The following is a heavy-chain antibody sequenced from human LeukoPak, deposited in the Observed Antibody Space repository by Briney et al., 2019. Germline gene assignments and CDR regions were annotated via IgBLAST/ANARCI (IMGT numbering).Heavy chain of an antibody. Sequence: PGGSLRLSCAASGFTFSSYSMNRVRQAPGKGLEWVSSISSSSSYIYYADSVKGRFTISRDNAKNSLYLQMNSLRAEDTAVYYCAREMTTVTTYGYWGQGTLVTVSS. CDR1: GFTFSSYS. D-gene: IGHD4-17*01. CDR2: ISSSSSYI. V-gene: IGHV3-21*01. CDR3: AREMTTVTTYGY. J-gene: IGHJ4*02.